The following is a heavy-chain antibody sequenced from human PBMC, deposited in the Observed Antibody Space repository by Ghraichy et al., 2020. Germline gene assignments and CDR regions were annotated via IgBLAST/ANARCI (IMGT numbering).Heavy chain of an antibody. CDR3: ARQAPYSPPVYGMDV. D-gene: IGHD5-18*01. Sequence: SETLSLTCTVSGGSILSDTYFWGWLRQPPGKGLEWIGCIFVGGSTHYKPSLKSRVTISADTSKNQVSLKVSSMTAADPAVYYCARQAPYSPPVYGMDVWGQGTPVTVAS. CDR1: GGSILSDTYF. V-gene: IGHV4-39*01. CDR2: IFVGGST. J-gene: IGHJ6*02.